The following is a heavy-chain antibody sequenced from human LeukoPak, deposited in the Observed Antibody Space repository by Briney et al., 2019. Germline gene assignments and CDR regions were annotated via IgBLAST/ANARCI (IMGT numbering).Heavy chain of an antibody. CDR2: IRYDGSNE. J-gene: IGHJ4*02. D-gene: IGHD2-15*01. CDR3: AKEHCSGGSCYSDY. Sequence: GGSLRLSCAASGFTFNSYGMHWVRQAPGKGLEWVAFIRYDGSNEYYADSVKGRVTISRDNSKNTLYLQMNSLRTEDTAVYFCAKEHCSGGSCYSDYWGQGTLVTVSS. V-gene: IGHV3-30*02. CDR1: GFTFNSYG.